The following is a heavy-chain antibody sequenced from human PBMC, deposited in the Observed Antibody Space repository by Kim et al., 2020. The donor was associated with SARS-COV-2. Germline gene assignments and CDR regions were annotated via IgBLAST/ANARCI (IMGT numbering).Heavy chain of an antibody. CDR2: IDVGGST. CDR1: GGSITSNNW. J-gene: IGHJ5*02. V-gene: IGHV4-4*02. CDR3: AGESFDP. Sequence: SETLSLTCNISGGSITSNNWWSWVRQSPGKGLEWIGEIDVGGSTNYNSSLESRVSMSLDRSKNQFSLRLASVTAADTAVYYCAGESFDPWGQGTLVTVSS.